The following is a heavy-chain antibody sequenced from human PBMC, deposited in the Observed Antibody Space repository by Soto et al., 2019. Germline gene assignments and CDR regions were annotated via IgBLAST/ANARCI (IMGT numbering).Heavy chain of an antibody. CDR1: GYTFTSYA. CDR3: ARASGSSYWFDP. CDR2: ISAYNGNT. D-gene: IGHD1-26*01. Sequence: ASVKVSCKASGYTFTSYAMHWVRQAPGQGLEWMGWISAYNGNTNYAQKLQGRVTMTTDTSTSTAYMELRSLRSDDTAVYYCARASGSSYWFDPWGQGTLVTVSS. V-gene: IGHV1-18*01. J-gene: IGHJ5*02.